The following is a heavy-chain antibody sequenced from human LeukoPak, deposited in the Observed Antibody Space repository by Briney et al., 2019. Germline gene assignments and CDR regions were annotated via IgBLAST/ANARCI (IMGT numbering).Heavy chain of an antibody. J-gene: IGHJ4*02. CDR3: AKVAGYCSSTSCAKYRYYFDY. Sequence: GGSLRLSCAASGFTFSSYAMSWVRQAPGKGLEWVSAISGSGGSTYYADSVNGRFTISRDNSKNTLYLQMNSLRAEDTAVYYCAKVAGYCSSTSCAKYRYYFDYWGQGTLVTVSS. CDR2: ISGSGGST. V-gene: IGHV3-23*01. CDR1: GFTFSSYA. D-gene: IGHD2-2*01.